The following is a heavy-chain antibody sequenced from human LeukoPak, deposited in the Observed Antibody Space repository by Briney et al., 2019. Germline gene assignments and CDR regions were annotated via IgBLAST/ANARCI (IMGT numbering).Heavy chain of an antibody. V-gene: IGHV4-38-2*02. Sequence: PSETLSLTCTVSGYSISSGYYWGWIRQPPGKGLEWIGRIYTSGSTNYNPSLKSRVTISVDTSKNQFSLKLSSVTAADTAVYYCARDDSGSYWGGLDYWGQGTLVTVSS. D-gene: IGHD1-26*01. CDR3: ARDDSGSYWGGLDY. J-gene: IGHJ4*02. CDR1: GYSISSGYY. CDR2: IYTSGST.